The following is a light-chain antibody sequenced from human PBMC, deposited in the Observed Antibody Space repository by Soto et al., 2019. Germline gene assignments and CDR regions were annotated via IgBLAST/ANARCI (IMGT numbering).Light chain of an antibody. CDR3: QQYGSSPGT. Sequence: EIVLTQSPGTLSLSPGERATLSCRASQSVSSSYLAWYKQKPGQAPKLLIFGASIRATDIPDRFSGSGSGTDFTLTISRLEPEDFAVYYCQQYGSSPGTFGQGTKVDIK. CDR2: GAS. CDR1: QSVSSSY. J-gene: IGKJ1*01. V-gene: IGKV3-20*01.